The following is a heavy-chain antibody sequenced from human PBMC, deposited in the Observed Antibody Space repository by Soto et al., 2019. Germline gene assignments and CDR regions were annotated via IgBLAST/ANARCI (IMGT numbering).Heavy chain of an antibody. D-gene: IGHD4-17*01. CDR1: GFTFSSYG. CDR2: IWYDGSNK. V-gene: IGHV3-33*01. CDR3: AREGLGDAFDI. J-gene: IGHJ3*02. Sequence: QVQLVESGGGVVQPGRSLRLSCAASGFTFSSYGMHWVRQAPGKGLEWVAVIWYDGSNKYYADSVKGRFTISRDNSKNTLELQMTVLRAEDTAVYYCAREGLGDAFDIWGQGTMVTVSS.